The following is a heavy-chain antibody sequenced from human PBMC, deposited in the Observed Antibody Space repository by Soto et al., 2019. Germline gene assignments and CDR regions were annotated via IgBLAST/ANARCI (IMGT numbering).Heavy chain of an antibody. CDR1: GGSISSSSYY. Sequence: SETLSLTCSVSGGSISSSSYYWGWIRQPPGKGLEWIGSIYYSGSTYYNPSLKSRVTISVDTSKNQFSLKLSSVTAADTAVYYCARHGNRLFYGMDVWGQGTTVT. CDR2: IYYSGST. J-gene: IGHJ6*02. CDR3: ARHGNRLFYGMDV. V-gene: IGHV4-39*01. D-gene: IGHD2-21*01.